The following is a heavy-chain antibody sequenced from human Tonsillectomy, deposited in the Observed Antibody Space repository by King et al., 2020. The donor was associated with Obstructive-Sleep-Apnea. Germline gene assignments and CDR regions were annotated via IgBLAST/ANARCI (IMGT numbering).Heavy chain of an antibody. CDR2: INHSGST. V-gene: IGHV4-34*01. CDR3: GGVDYYGMDI. Sequence: VQLQQRGAGLLKPSETLSLTCALYSGSFSGFHWSWIRQSPGEGLEWIGEINHSGSTNYNPSLKSRVTISIDTSKNQFSLELSSVTAADTALYARGGVDYYGMDIWGQGTTVTVSS. CDR1: SGSFSGFH. D-gene: IGHD2-21*01. J-gene: IGHJ6*02.